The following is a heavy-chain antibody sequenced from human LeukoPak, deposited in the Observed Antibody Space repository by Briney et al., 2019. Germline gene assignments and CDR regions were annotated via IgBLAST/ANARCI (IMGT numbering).Heavy chain of an antibody. D-gene: IGHD6-6*01. CDR2: ISSSSSYI. CDR3: ARYSGSSFDY. V-gene: IGHV3-21*01. Sequence: GGSLRLSCAASGFTFSSYSMNWVRQAPGKGLEWVSSISSSSSYIYYADSVMGRFTISRDNAKNSLYLQMNSLRAEDTAVYYCARYSGSSFDYWGQGTLVTVSS. J-gene: IGHJ4*02. CDR1: GFTFSSYS.